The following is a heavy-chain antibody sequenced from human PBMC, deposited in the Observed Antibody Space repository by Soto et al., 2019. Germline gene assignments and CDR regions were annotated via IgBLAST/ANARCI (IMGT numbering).Heavy chain of an antibody. CDR3: AREYSSSWYGYYYMDV. CDR1: GYTFTSYA. V-gene: IGHV1-3*01. D-gene: IGHD6-13*01. CDR2: INAGNGNT. Sequence: ASVKVSCKASGYTFTSYAMHWVRQAPGQRLEWMGWINAGNGNTKYPQKFQGRVTITRDTSASTAYMELSSLRSEDTAVYYCAREYSSSWYGYYYMDVWGKGTTVTVSS. J-gene: IGHJ6*03.